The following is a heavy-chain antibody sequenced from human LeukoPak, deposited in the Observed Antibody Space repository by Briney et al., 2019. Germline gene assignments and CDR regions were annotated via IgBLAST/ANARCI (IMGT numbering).Heavy chain of an antibody. J-gene: IGHJ4*02. D-gene: IGHD6-19*01. CDR3: ARDRSSGWYDY. CDR2: INPSGGST. CDR1: GYTFTSYY. Sequence: VASVKVSCKASGYTFTSYYMRWVRQAPGQGLEWMGIINPSGGSTSYAQKFQGRVTMTRDTSTSTVYMELSSLRSEDTAVYYCARDRSSGWYDYWGQGTLVTVSS. V-gene: IGHV1-46*01.